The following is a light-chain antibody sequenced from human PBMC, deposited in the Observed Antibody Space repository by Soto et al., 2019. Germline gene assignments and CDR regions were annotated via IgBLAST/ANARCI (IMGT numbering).Light chain of an antibody. Sequence: DIQMTQSPSTLSASVGDRVTITCRASQSISSWLAWYQQKPGKAPKLLIYKASSLESGVPSRFSGSGSGTEFTLTISSLQPDDFATYYCQQYNSYPYTFGQGTKLQIK. CDR2: KAS. J-gene: IGKJ2*01. CDR1: QSISSW. CDR3: QQYNSYPYT. V-gene: IGKV1-5*03.